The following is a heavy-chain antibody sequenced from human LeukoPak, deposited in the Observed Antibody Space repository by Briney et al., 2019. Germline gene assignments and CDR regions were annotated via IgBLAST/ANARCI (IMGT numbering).Heavy chain of an antibody. CDR2: IYSGGNT. CDR1: GGSISRDNYY. Sequence: SETLSLTCTVSGGSISRDNYYWVWIPQPPGRGLEWIGSIYSGGNTYYNPSLKSRVTISVDTPEKQVSLKLSSVTATDTAVYYCANRGTGTRYYGMDVWGRGTTVTVSS. V-gene: IGHV4-39*01. D-gene: IGHD1-7*01. CDR3: ANRGTGTRYYGMDV. J-gene: IGHJ6*02.